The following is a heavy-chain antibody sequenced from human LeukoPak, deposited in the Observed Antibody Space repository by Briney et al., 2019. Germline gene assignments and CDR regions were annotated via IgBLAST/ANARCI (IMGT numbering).Heavy chain of an antibody. CDR1: GFTFTSYA. Sequence: GGSLRLSCAGTGFTFTSYAKTWVRQAPGMGLEWVSAMSGSGASTYYADSVRGRFTISRDDSKNTLYLQMNSLRADDTAVYYCARGGSASTYYNMDVWGKGTTVTVSS. J-gene: IGHJ6*03. CDR3: ARGGSASTYYNMDV. V-gene: IGHV3-23*01. CDR2: MSGSGAST. D-gene: IGHD2-15*01.